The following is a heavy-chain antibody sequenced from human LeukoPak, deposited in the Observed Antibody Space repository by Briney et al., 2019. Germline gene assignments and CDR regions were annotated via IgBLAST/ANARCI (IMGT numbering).Heavy chain of an antibody. CDR2: ISGSGGST. V-gene: IGHV3-23*01. Sequence: GGSLRLSCAASGFTFSSYGMSWVRQAPGKGLEWVSAISGSGGSTYYADSVKGRFTISRDNSKNTLYLQMNSLRAEDTAVYYCAKEPPVYYYGSGSEANWGQGTLVTVSS. D-gene: IGHD3-10*01. J-gene: IGHJ4*02. CDR1: GFTFSSYG. CDR3: AKEPPVYYYGSGSEAN.